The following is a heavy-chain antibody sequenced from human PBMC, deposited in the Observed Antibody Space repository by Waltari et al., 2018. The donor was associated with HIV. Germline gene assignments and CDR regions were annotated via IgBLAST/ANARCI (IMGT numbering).Heavy chain of an antibody. CDR1: GGVIIGYMSY. D-gene: IGHD3-10*01. CDR2: IHYSGST. CDR3: VIHGSSGLNEFLF. Sequence: QLQLQESGPGLVKPSETLSLTCSVAGGVIIGYMSYWGWIRQTPGKGLEWIGSIHYSGSTYTNPSLRSRVTISVDTSKNQFSLKMTSVTATDTAVYYCVIHGSSGLNEFLFWGQGTLVTVSS. V-gene: IGHV4-39*01. J-gene: IGHJ4*02.